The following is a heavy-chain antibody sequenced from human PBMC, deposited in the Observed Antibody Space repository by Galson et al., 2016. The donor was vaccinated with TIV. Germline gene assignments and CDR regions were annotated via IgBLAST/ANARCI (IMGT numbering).Heavy chain of an antibody. Sequence: ETLSLTCTVSGGSVSSSTYFWAWVRQPPGEGLEWIGTVYYDGTTYINPSLKSPVTLSVDSSKNQISLKLSSVTAAYTAIYFCARHGPWSFYFDFWGQGTLVTVSS. D-gene: IGHD3-16*02. CDR1: GGSVSSSTYF. CDR2: VYYDGTT. CDR3: ARHGPWSFYFDF. J-gene: IGHJ4*02. V-gene: IGHV4-39*01.